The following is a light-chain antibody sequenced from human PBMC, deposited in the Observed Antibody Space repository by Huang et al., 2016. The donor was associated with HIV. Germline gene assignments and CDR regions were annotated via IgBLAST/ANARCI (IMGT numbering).Light chain of an antibody. CDR1: EGISTY. CDR3: QQSYITPRT. CDR2: SAS. Sequence: DIQMTQSPSSLAASVGDRVTITCRTSEGISTYLNWYQQKPGQAPKLLIYSASRLQSGVPSRFSGSGSATHFTLTISSLQPEDVATYYCQQSYITPRTFGQGTKLDIK. J-gene: IGKJ2*01. V-gene: IGKV1-39*01.